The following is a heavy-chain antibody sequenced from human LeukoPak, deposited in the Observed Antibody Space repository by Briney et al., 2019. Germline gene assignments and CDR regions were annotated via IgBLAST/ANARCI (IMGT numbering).Heavy chain of an antibody. D-gene: IGHD3-3*01. CDR3: ARAGYDFWSGYRNWFDP. Sequence: SETLSLTCAVYGGSFSGYYWSWIRQPPGKGLEWIGEINHSGSTNYNPSLKSRVTISVDTSKNQFSLKLSSVTAADTAVYYCARAGYDFWSGYRNWFDPWGQGTLDTVSS. V-gene: IGHV4-34*01. J-gene: IGHJ5*02. CDR1: GGSFSGYY. CDR2: INHSGST.